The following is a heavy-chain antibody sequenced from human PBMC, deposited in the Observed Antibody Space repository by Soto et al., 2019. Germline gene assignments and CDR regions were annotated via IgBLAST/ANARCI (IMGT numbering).Heavy chain of an antibody. Sequence: EVQLVESGGGLVQPGRSLRLSCAASGFSVGGNYMSWVRQAPGKGLELVSLIYSGGNPFYADSMKGRFTLSRDNSNNMLYLQMDSLRAEDTAVYYCARGPNSDCWGQGTLVIVSS. D-gene: IGHD2-21*01. J-gene: IGHJ4*02. V-gene: IGHV3-53*01. CDR2: IYSGGNP. CDR1: GFSVGGNY. CDR3: ARGPNSDC.